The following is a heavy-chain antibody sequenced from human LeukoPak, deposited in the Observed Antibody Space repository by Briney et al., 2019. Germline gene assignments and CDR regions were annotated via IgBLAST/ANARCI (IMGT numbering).Heavy chain of an antibody. J-gene: IGHJ4*02. CDR2: IDPSDSYT. D-gene: IGHD4-17*01. V-gene: IGHV5-10-1*01. Sequence: HGESLKISCKGSGYSFTVYWITWVRQMPGKGLEWMGTIDPSDSYTNYSPSFQGHVTISADKSINSAYLQWSSLKTSDSAIYYCARHFYGDYAFDSWGQGTLVTVSA. CDR3: ARHFYGDYAFDS. CDR1: GYSFTVYW.